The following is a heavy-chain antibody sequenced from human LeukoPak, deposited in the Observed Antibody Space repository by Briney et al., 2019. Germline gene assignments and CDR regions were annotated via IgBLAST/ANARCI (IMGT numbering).Heavy chain of an antibody. CDR3: AKEGTGYYDSSGYFDY. Sequence: GGSLRLSCAASGFTFSSYGMSWVRQPPGQELEWVSAISGSGGSTYYADYVKGRVTISRDNSKNTLYLQMNSLRAEDTAVYYCAKEGTGYYDSSGYFDYWGQGTLVTVSS. CDR1: GFTFSSYG. D-gene: IGHD3-22*01. V-gene: IGHV3-23*01. J-gene: IGHJ4*02. CDR2: ISGSGGST.